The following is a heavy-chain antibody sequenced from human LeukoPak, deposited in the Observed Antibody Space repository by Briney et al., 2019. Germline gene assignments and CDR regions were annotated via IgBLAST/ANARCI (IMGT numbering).Heavy chain of an antibody. CDR3: ARVKGAVAGTLYYYYGMDV. Sequence: SGTLSLTCAVSGGSISSSNWWSWVRQPPGKGLEWIGSIYYSGSTYYNPSLKSRVTISVDTSKNQFSLKLSSVTAADTAVYYCARVKGAVAGTLYYYYGMDVWGQGTTVTVSS. V-gene: IGHV4-4*02. D-gene: IGHD6-19*01. CDR2: IYYSGST. J-gene: IGHJ6*02. CDR1: GGSISSSNW.